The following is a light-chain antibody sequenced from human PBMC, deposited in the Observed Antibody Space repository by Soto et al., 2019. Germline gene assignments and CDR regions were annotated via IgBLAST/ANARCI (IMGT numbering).Light chain of an antibody. V-gene: IGLV2-8*01. CDR2: EVS. Sequence: QSVLTQPPSASGSPGQSVTISCTGTSSDVGGYNYVSWYQQHPGKAPKLMIYEVSKRPSGVPDRFSGSKSGNTASLTVSGLQAEDEADYYCSSYADSNNVFGNGTKVTVL. CDR1: SSDVGGYNY. CDR3: SSYADSNNV. J-gene: IGLJ1*01.